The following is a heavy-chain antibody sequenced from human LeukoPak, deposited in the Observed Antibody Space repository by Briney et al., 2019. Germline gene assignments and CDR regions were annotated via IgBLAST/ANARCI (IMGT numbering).Heavy chain of an antibody. CDR3: ARDLGD. CDR2: IYGAGAAIT. V-gene: IGHV3-53*01. Sequence: GGSLRLSCATSGFDVSNHYMSWVRQAPGKGLEWVSVIYGAGAAITYHIESVKGQFTISRDNSRNAIYLQMNGLRAEDTAIYYCARDLGDWGQGTLVTVSS. CDR1: GFDVSNHY. J-gene: IGHJ4*02.